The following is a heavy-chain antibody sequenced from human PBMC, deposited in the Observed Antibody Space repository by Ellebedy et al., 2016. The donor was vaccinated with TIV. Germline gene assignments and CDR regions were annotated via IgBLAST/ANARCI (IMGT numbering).Heavy chain of an antibody. D-gene: IGHD1-1*01. CDR1: GGSISSSGYY. Sequence: SETLSLTXSVSGGSISSSGYYWGWIRQPPGKGLEWIGSMYYSGSTYYNPSLKSRVTISVDTPKNQFSLKLTSVTAADTAVYYCARGDWNYYDYWGQGTLVTVSS. CDR3: ARGDWNYYDY. CDR2: MYYSGST. J-gene: IGHJ4*02. V-gene: IGHV4-39*01.